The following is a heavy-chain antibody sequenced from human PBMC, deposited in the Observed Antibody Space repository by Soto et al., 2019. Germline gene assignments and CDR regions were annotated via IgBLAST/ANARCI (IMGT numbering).Heavy chain of an antibody. D-gene: IGHD4-17*01. CDR3: AKDYDYGDSLPFDY. CDR2: IIGNGDTT. V-gene: IGHV3-23*01. Sequence: EVQLLEAGGGLVQPGGSLRLSCAASGFSFRDYGLSWVRQAPGKGLEWLSGIIGNGDTTYYADSVRGRFTISRDNSKNTLYLQLNDLGAEDTAIYYCAKDYDYGDSLPFDYWGQGTLVTVSS. CDR1: GFSFRDYG. J-gene: IGHJ4*02.